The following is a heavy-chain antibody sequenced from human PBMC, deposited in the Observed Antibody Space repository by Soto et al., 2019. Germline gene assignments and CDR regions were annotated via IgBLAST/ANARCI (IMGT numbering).Heavy chain of an antibody. CDR1: GYTFTSYG. V-gene: IGHV1-18*01. D-gene: IGHD6-6*01. CDR2: ISAYNGNT. J-gene: IGHJ2*01. CDR3: ARVARIAARPPSWYFDL. Sequence: QVQLVQSGAEVKKPGASVKVSCKASGYTFTSYGISWVRQAPGQGLEWMGWISAYNGNTNYAQKLQGRVTMTTDTATSTAYMELRSLRSDATVVYYCARVARIAARPPSWYFDLWGRGTLVTVSS.